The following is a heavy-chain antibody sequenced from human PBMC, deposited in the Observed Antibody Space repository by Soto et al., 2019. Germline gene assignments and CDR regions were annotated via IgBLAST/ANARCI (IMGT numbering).Heavy chain of an antibody. CDR3: ARDDYGSAGMDV. CDR1: GDSFSSYY. V-gene: IGHV4-4*07. Sequence: SETLSLTCTVSGDSFSSYYWSWIRQPAGKGLEWIGRIYPSGTTNYNPSLKSRLTLSRDASKNQFSLSLRSVTAADTAVYFCARDDYGSAGMDVWGQGTTVTVSS. J-gene: IGHJ6*02. CDR2: IYPSGTT. D-gene: IGHD3-10*01.